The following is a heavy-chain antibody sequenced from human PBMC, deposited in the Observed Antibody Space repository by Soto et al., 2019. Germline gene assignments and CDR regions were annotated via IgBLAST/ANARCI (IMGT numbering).Heavy chain of an antibody. CDR1: GFTFTSYA. CDR3: AKHDFWTLYNTGLDS. Sequence: ESGGGLVQPGGSLRLSCSASGFTFTSYAMSWVRQAPGKGLEWVSGISGSGGDTKSADSVKGRFTISRDNFKNMLYLQMNSLRAEDTAVYYCAKHDFWTLYNTGLDSWGQGTLVTVS. D-gene: IGHD3-3*01. J-gene: IGHJ4*02. CDR2: ISGSGGDT. V-gene: IGHV3-23*01.